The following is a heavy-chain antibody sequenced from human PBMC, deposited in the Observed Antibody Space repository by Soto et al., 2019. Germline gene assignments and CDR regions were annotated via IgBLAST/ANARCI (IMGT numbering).Heavy chain of an antibody. CDR2: ISYDGSKK. CDR3: AKASHCNKGRCSLGLIGDRAFDI. J-gene: IGHJ3*02. Sequence: QARLVESGGGVVQPGRSLRLSCEASGLTFSAYGMHWVRQAPGKAPEWVATISYDGSKKYFGDSVKGRFTISRDNSKSTLYLEMNSLRTEDTAVYYCAKASHCNKGRCSLGLIGDRAFDIWGQGTMVTVSS. D-gene: IGHD2-8*01. V-gene: IGHV3-30*18. CDR1: GLTFSAYG.